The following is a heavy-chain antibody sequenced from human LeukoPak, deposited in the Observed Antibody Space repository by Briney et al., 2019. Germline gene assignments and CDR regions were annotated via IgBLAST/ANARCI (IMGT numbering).Heavy chain of an antibody. Sequence: GGSLRLSCAASGFTFSSYSINWVRQAPGKGLEWVSSISSSSSYIYYADSVKGRFTISRDNAKNSLYLQMNSLRAEDTAVYYCARDPVTGEIAVAGTNPVDIWGQGTMVTVSS. CDR1: GFTFSSYS. J-gene: IGHJ3*02. CDR2: ISSSSSYI. V-gene: IGHV3-21*01. CDR3: ARDPVTGEIAVAGTNPVDI. D-gene: IGHD6-19*01.